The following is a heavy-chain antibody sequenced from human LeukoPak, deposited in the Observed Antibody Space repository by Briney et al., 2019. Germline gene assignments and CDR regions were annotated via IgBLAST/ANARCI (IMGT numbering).Heavy chain of an antibody. CDR1: GGSISSYY. CDR3: ARAGEQQLVGWFDP. D-gene: IGHD6-13*01. V-gene: IGHV4-59*01. Sequence: SETLSLTCTVSGGSISSYYWSWIRQPPGKGLEWIGYIYYSGSTNYNPSLKSRVTISVDTSKNQFSLKLSSVTAADTAVYYWARAGEQQLVGWFDPWGQGTLVTVSS. J-gene: IGHJ5*02. CDR2: IYYSGST.